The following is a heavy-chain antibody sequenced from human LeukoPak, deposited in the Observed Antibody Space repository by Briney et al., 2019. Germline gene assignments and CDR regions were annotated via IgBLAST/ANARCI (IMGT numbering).Heavy chain of an antibody. CDR3: ARRPASVGGGFDP. CDR1: GYIFTNYW. CDR2: IYPGDSDT. V-gene: IGHV5-51*01. Sequence: GESLKISCKASGYIFTNYWIGWVRQLPGKGLEWIGTIYPGDSDTRYSPSFHGQVTISADKSISTAYLQWSSLRASDTGIYYCARRPASVGGGFDPWGQGTLVTVSS. D-gene: IGHD2-2*01. J-gene: IGHJ5*02.